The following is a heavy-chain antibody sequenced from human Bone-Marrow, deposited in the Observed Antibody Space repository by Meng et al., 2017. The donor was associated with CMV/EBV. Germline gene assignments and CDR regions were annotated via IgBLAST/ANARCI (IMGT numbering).Heavy chain of an antibody. V-gene: IGHV1-58*01. CDR1: GFTFTSSA. CDR3: AAVGSTVELLAAFDI. Sequence: SVKVSCKASGFTFTSSAVQWVRQARGQRLEWIGWIVVGSGNTNYAQKFQERVTITRDMSTSTAYMELSSLRSEDTAVYYCAAVGSTVELLAAFDICGQATMATVSS. CDR2: IVVGSGNT. D-gene: IGHD4-23*01. J-gene: IGHJ3*02.